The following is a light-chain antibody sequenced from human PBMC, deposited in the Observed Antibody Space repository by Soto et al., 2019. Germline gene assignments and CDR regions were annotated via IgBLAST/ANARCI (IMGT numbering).Light chain of an antibody. V-gene: IGLV1-51*01. CDR2: DNN. Sequence: QSVLTQPPSVSAAPGQKVTISCSGSSSNIGNNYVSWYQQLPGTAPKLLIYDNNKRPSGIPDRFSGSKSGTSATLGITGLQAGGEGDYYCGTWDSSLSAGGVFGGGTKLTVL. J-gene: IGLJ2*01. CDR3: GTWDSSLSAGGV. CDR1: SSNIGNNY.